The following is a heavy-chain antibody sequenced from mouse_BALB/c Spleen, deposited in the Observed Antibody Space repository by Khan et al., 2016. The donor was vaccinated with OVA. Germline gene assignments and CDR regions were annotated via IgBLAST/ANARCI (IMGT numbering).Heavy chain of an antibody. CDR2: LSTYYGDA. D-gene: IGHD2-3*01. J-gene: IGHJ3*01. CDR1: GYTFTDFA. Sequence: QVQLKQSGAELVRPGVSVKISCKGSGYTFTDFAMHWVKQCHAKSLEWIGVLSTYYGDATYTQQFKGKATMTVDTSSSTAHMELAILTSEDSAIYSCVRVRGYSRFAYWGQGTLVTVSA. CDR3: VRVRGYSRFAY. V-gene: IGHV1S137*01.